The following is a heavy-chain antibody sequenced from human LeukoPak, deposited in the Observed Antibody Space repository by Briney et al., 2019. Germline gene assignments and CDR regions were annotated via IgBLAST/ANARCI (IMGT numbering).Heavy chain of an antibody. J-gene: IGHJ5*02. CDR2: INPNSGGT. V-gene: IGHV1-2*02. D-gene: IGHD2-15*01. CDR3: ARESGIVVVVAATPTGGFDP. CDR1: GYTFTGYY. Sequence: ASVKVSCTASGYTFTGYYMHWVRQAPGQGLEWMGWINPNSGGTNYAQKFQGRVTMTRDTSISTAYMELSRLRSDDTAVYYCARESGIVVVVAATPTGGFDPWGQGTLVTVSS.